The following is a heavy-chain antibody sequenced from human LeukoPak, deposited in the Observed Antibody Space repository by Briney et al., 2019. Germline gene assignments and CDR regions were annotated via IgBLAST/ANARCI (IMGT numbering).Heavy chain of an antibody. CDR3: ARVRESSGWSFFDY. D-gene: IGHD6-19*01. J-gene: IGHJ4*02. CDR2: ISSSSSYI. CDR1: GFTFSSYS. Sequence: GGSLRLSCAASGFTFSSYSMNWVRQAPGKGLEWVSSISSSSSYIYYADPVKGRFTISRDNAKNSLYLQMNSLRAEDTAVYYCARVRESSGWSFFDYWGQGTLVTVSS. V-gene: IGHV3-21*01.